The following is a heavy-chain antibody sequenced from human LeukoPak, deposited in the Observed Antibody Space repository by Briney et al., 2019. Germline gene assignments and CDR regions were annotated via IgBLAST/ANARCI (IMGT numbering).Heavy chain of an antibody. CDR1: GGSISSYY. D-gene: IGHD3-16*02. J-gene: IGHJ4*02. CDR2: INHSGST. V-gene: IGHV4-34*01. Sequence: PSETLSLTCTVSGGSISSYYWSWIRQPPGKGLEWIGEINHSGSTNYNPSLKSRVTISVDTSKNQFSLKLSSVTAADTAVYYCARGGRVWGSYRLDYWGQGTLVTVSS. CDR3: ARGGRVWGSYRLDY.